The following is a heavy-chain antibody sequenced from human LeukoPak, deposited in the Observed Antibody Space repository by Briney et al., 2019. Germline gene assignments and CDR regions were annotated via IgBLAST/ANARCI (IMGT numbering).Heavy chain of an antibody. CDR1: GFTFSSYA. J-gene: IGHJ4*02. Sequence: GGSLRLSCAASGFTFSSYAMSWVRQAPGKGLEWVSAISGSGGSTYYADSVKGRFTISRDNSKNTPYLQMNSLRAEDTAVYYCAQAWYNWNDEGYWGQGTLVTVSS. CDR2: ISGSGGST. D-gene: IGHD1-1*01. V-gene: IGHV3-23*01. CDR3: AQAWYNWNDEGY.